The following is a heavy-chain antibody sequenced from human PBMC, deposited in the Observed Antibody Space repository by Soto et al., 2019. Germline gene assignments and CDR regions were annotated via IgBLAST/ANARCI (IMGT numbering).Heavy chain of an antibody. V-gene: IGHV3-23*01. J-gene: IGHJ5*02. CDR3: AKGSWVHHGSEGGNWLDP. CDR2: ISHSGSST. Sequence: EVQLLESGGGLVQPGGSRRLSCAASGVSFSNYAMNWVRQAPGKGLEWVSGISHSGSSTYYADSVKGRFTISRDNSKNTLYLQMNSLRAEDTAVYYCAKGSWVHHGSEGGNWLDPWGQGTLVTVSS. D-gene: IGHD3-10*01. CDR1: GVSFSNYA.